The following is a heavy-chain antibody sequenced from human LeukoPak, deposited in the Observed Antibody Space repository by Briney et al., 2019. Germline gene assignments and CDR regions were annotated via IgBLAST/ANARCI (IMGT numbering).Heavy chain of an antibody. J-gene: IGHJ6*02. CDR3: ARGFIAARPKDYYYYGMDV. D-gene: IGHD6-6*01. CDR1: GGSFSDYY. CDR2: INHSGST. Sequence: SETLSLTCAVYGGSFSDYYWSWIRQPPGKGLEWIGEINHSGSTNYNPSLKSRVTISVDTSKNQFSLKLSSVTAADTAVYYCARGFIAARPKDYYYYGMDVWGQGTTVTVSS. V-gene: IGHV4-34*01.